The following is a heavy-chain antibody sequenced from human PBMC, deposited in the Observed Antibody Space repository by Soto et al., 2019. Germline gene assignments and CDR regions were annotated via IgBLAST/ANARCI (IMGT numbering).Heavy chain of an antibody. CDR2: ISGSGGST. D-gene: IGHD1-26*01. J-gene: IGHJ6*02. V-gene: IGHV3-23*01. CDR1: GFTSSSYA. CDR3: AKDRGRVYYYGMDV. Sequence: WSLRLSCXASGFTSSSYAMSWLRPAPGKGLEWVSAISGSGGSTYYADSVKGRFTISRDNSKNTLYLQMNSLRAEDTAVYYCAKDRGRVYYYGMDVWGQGTTVTVSS.